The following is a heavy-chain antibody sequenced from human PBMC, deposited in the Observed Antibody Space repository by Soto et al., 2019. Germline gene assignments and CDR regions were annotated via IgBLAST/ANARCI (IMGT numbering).Heavy chain of an antibody. V-gene: IGHV4-4*02. J-gene: IGHJ6*02. CDR3: AGREFASSSFHYYYYAVDV. CDR1: GDSTRIRYW. D-gene: IGHD6-6*01. CDR2: VNQSGTS. Sequence: PSETLSLTCGVSGDSTRIRYWWTWLRRPPGRGLEWIGEVNQSGTSNYNPSLKSRVTISIDNSNNQFSLRVTSVTAADTAVYYCAGREFASSSFHYYYYAVDVWGQGTTVTVSS.